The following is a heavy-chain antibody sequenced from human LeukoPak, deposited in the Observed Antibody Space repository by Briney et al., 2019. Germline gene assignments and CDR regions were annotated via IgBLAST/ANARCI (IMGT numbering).Heavy chain of an antibody. CDR3: ASSIAAAGRVY. Sequence: PGGSLRLSCAASGFTVSSNYMSWVRQAPGKGLEWVSAIYSGGSTYYADSVKGRFTISRDNSKNTLYLQMNSLRAEDTAVYYCASSIAAAGRVYWGQGTLVTVSS. CDR2: IYSGGST. D-gene: IGHD6-13*01. J-gene: IGHJ4*02. CDR1: GFTVSSNY. V-gene: IGHV3-66*01.